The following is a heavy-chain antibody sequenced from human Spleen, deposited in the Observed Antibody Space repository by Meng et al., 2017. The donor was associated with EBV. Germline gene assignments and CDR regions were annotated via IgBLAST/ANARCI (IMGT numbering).Heavy chain of an antibody. J-gene: IGHJ5*02. CDR1: GGSISSSNW. V-gene: IGHV4-4*02. D-gene: IGHD3-16*01. CDR2: IYHSGST. Sequence: QVQLQGSGPGLVKPSGTLSLTCAVSGGSISSSNWWNWVRQAPGEGLEWIGEIYHSGSTSYNPSLESRVTISIDKSKNQVSLKLTSVTAADTAVYYCAQRERWGLDPWGQGTLVTVSS. CDR3: AQRERWGLDP.